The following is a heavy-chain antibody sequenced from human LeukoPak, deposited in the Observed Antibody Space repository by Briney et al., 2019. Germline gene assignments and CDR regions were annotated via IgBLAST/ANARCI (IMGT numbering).Heavy chain of an antibody. V-gene: IGHV3-30-3*01. CDR3: AGDRAAAGTGGDDAFDI. Sequence: GGSLRLSCAASGFTFSSYAMHWVRQAPGKGLEWVAVISYDGSNKYYADSVKGRFTISRDNSKNTLYLQMNSLRAEDTAVYYCAGDRAAAGTGGDDAFDIWGQGTMVTVSS. J-gene: IGHJ3*02. CDR1: GFTFSSYA. D-gene: IGHD6-13*01. CDR2: ISYDGSNK.